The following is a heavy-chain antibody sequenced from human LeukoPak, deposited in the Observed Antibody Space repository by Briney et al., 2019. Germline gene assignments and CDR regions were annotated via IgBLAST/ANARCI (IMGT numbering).Heavy chain of an antibody. CDR2: IYYSGNT. J-gene: IGHJ1*01. V-gene: IGHV4-39*01. CDR1: GGSISSSSYY. Sequence: PLETQPLTCTVSGGSISSSSYYWGWIRQPPGKGLEWIGNIYYSGNTYYNPSLKSRVTISVDTSKNQFSLKLSSVTAADTAVYCCARGFPDKVWGNSRPTAGYFQHWGQGTLVTVSS. CDR3: ARGFPDKVWGNSRPTAGYFQH. D-gene: IGHD3-16*02.